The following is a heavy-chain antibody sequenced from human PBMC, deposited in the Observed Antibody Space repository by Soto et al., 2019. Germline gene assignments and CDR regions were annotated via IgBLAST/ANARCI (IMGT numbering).Heavy chain of an antibody. CDR2: ISYDGSNK. D-gene: IGHD3-3*01. V-gene: IGHV3-30-3*01. J-gene: IGHJ5*02. CDR3: ARAYYDFWSGYYPSSWFDP. CDR1: GFTFSSYA. Sequence: ESGGGVVQPGRSLRLSCAASGFTFSSYAMHWVRQAPGKGLEWVAVISYDGSNKYYADSVKGRFTISRDNSKNTLYLQMNSLRAEDTAVYYCARAYYDFWSGYYPSSWFDPWGQGTLVTVSS.